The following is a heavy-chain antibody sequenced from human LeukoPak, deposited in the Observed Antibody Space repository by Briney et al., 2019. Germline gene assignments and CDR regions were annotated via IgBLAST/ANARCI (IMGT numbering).Heavy chain of an antibody. D-gene: IGHD2-21*02. CDR3: ARDRPLSQEPTLWDYYYGMDV. J-gene: IGHJ6*02. CDR1: GFTFSSYS. CDR2: ISSSSSYI. V-gene: IGHV3-21*01. Sequence: PGGSLRLSCAASGFTFSSYSMNWVRQAPGKGLEWVSSISSSSSYIYYADSVKGRFTISRDNAKNSLYLQMNSLRAEDTAVYYCARDRPLSQEPTLWDYYYGMDVWGQGTTVTVSS.